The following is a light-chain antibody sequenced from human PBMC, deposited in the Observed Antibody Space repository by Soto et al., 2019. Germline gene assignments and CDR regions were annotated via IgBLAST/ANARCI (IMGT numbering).Light chain of an antibody. V-gene: IGKV3-15*01. CDR3: QQSYNTPHT. Sequence: EIVMTQSPATLSVSPGERVTLSCRASQSINNKVAWYQQKPGQAPRLLIYGASTRATGISARFSGSGSGTEFTLTISSLQSEDFATYYCQQSYNTPHTFGQGTKLEIK. J-gene: IGKJ2*01. CDR2: GAS. CDR1: QSINNK.